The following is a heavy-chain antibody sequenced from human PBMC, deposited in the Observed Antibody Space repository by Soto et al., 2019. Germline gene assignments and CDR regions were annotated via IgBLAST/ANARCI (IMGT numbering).Heavy chain of an antibody. V-gene: IGHV1-3*01. CDR3: ARPKPPWGDYAQCFDP. CDR2: INAGNGNT. CDR1: GYTFTSYA. Sequence: QVQLVQSGAEVKKPGASVKVSCKASGYTFTSYAMHWVRQAPGQRLEWMGWINAGNGNTKYSQKFQGRVTITRDTPASTPYMELSSLRSEDTAVYSWARPKPPWGDYAQCFDPWGQGTLVTVSS. J-gene: IGHJ5*02. D-gene: IGHD4-17*01.